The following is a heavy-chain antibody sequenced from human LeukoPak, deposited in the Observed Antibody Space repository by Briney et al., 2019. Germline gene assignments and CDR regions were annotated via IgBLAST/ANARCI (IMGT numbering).Heavy chain of an antibody. CDR1: GYTFTSYG. CDR3: ARDAGYSSSWYQQKNFDY. V-gene: IGHV1-18*01. J-gene: IGHJ4*02. CDR2: ISAYNGNT. D-gene: IGHD6-13*01. Sequence: ASVKVSCKASGYTFTSYGISWVRQAPGQGLEWMGWISAYNGNTNYAQKLQGRVTMTTDTSTSTAYMELRSLRSDDTAVYYCARDAGYSSSWYQQKNFDYWGQGTLVTVSS.